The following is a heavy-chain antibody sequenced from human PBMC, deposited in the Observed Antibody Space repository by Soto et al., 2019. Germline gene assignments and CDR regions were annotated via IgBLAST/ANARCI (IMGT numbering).Heavy chain of an antibody. CDR2: ISGSGLST. CDR1: GFTFSSYA. J-gene: IGHJ4*02. CDR3: AKEGYDSGWYWDS. Sequence: LRLSCAASGFTFSSYAMSWVRQAPGKGLEWVSVISGSGLSTYYADSVKGRFTMSRDNSKNMLYLQMNSLRAEDTAVYYCAKEGYDSGWYWDSWGQGALVTVSS. D-gene: IGHD6-19*01. V-gene: IGHV3-23*01.